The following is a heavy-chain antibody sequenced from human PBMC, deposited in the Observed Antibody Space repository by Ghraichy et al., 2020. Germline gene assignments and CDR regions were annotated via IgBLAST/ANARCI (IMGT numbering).Heavy chain of an antibody. CDR2: INHSGST. Sequence: SETLSLTCAVYGGSFSGYYWSWIRQPPGKGLEWIGEINHSGSTNYNPSLKSRVTISVDTSKNQFSLKLSSVTAADTAVYYCARHRLELRVWYYGMDVWGQGTTVTVSS. CDR1: GGSFSGYY. V-gene: IGHV4-34*01. J-gene: IGHJ6*02. CDR3: ARHRLELRVWYYGMDV. D-gene: IGHD1-7*01.